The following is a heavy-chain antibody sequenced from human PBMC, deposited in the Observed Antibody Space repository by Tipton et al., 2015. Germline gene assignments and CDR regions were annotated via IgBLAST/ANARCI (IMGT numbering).Heavy chain of an antibody. CDR1: GGSISSTNW. V-gene: IGHV4-61*01. J-gene: IGHJ4*02. CDR3: ARVGLTVAPDY. D-gene: IGHD6-19*01. Sequence: TLSLTCAVSGGSISSTNWWSWIRQPPGKGLEWIGYIYYSGSTNYNPSLKSRVTISVDTSKNQFSLKLSSVTAADTAVYYCARVGLTVAPDYWGQGTLVTVSP. CDR2: IYYSGST.